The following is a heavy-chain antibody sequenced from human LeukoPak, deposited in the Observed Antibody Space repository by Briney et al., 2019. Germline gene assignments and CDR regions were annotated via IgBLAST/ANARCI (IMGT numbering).Heavy chain of an antibody. J-gene: IGHJ4*02. CDR2: ISSGSANI. CDR3: ARDRGSTAVVRGVNHC. Sequence: GGSLRLSCEASGFTFSTYSMNWVRQAPGKGLEWVAHISSGSANIYYAGSVKGRFTISRDNAENSLYLQTSSLRAEDTAVYYCARDRGSTAVVRGVNHCWGQGTLVTVSS. V-gene: IGHV3-48*04. CDR1: GFTFSTYS. D-gene: IGHD3-10*01.